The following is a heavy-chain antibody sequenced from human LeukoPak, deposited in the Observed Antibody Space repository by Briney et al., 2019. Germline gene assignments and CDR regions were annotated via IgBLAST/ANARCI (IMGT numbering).Heavy chain of an antibody. CDR2: INPKSGGT. J-gene: IGHJ3*02. CDR3: VRESVDAFDI. D-gene: IGHD2-15*01. Sequence: GASVKVSCKTSGYIFTGYLIQWVRQAPGQGLEWMGWINPKSGGTKYAQKFQEWVTMTRDTSISTAYMELSRLKSDDTAVYYCVRESVDAFDIWGQGTMVAVSS. CDR1: GYIFTGYL. V-gene: IGHV1-2*04.